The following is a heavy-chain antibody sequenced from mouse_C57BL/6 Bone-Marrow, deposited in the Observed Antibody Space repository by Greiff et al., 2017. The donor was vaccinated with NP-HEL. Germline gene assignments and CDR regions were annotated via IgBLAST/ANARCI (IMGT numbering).Heavy chain of an antibody. J-gene: IGHJ3*01. CDR1: GYTFTDYY. Sequence: VQLQQSGAELVRPGASVKLSCKASGYTFTDYYINWVKQRPGQGLEWIARIYPGSGNTYYNEKFKGKATLTAEKSSSTAYMQLSSLTSEDSAVYFCARELGRRGFAYWGQGTLVTVSA. CDR3: ARELGRRGFAY. CDR2: IYPGSGNT. V-gene: IGHV1-76*01. D-gene: IGHD4-1*01.